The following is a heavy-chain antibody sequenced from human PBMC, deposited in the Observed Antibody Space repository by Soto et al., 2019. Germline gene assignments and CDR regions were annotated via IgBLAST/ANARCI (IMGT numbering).Heavy chain of an antibody. D-gene: IGHD2-15*01. CDR2: ISGSGGST. CDR1: GFTFSSYA. V-gene: IGHV3-23*01. CDR3: AKDGRGTYCSGGSCYDAPYYYYGMDV. J-gene: IGHJ6*02. Sequence: GSLRLSCAASGFTFSSYAMSWVRQAPGKGLEWVSAISGSGGSTYYADSVKGRFTISRDNSKNTLYLQMNSLRAEDTAVYYCAKDGRGTYCSGGSCYDAPYYYYGMDVWGQGTTVTVSS.